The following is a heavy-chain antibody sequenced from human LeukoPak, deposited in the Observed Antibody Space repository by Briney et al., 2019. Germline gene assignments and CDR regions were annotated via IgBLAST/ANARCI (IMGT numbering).Heavy chain of an antibody. J-gene: IGHJ4*02. CDR2: TNPDGSIK. Sequence: PGGSLRLSRAASGFIFGGYWMSWVRQAPGRGLEWVANTNPDGSIKYYVDSVNGRFTISRDNAKNSLYLQMNSLRAEDTAVYYCMSGFLQWLYWGQGTLVTVSS. CDR1: GFIFGGYW. CDR3: MSGFLQWLY. D-gene: IGHD3-3*01. V-gene: IGHV3-7*01.